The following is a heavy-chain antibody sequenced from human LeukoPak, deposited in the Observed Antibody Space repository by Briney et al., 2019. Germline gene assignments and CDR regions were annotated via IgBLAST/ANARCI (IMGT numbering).Heavy chain of an antibody. J-gene: IGHJ4*02. CDR1: GFTFSSYE. Sequence: GGSLRLSCAASGFTFSSYEMNWVRQAPGKGLGWVSYISSSGSTIYYADSVKGRFTISRDNAKNSLYLQMNSLRAEDTAVYYCAREGVAVAGGIDYWGQGTLVTVSS. V-gene: IGHV3-48*03. CDR3: AREGVAVAGGIDY. CDR2: ISSSGSTI. D-gene: IGHD6-19*01.